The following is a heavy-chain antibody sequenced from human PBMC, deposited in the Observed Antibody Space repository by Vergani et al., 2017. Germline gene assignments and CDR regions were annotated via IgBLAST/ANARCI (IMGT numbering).Heavy chain of an antibody. J-gene: IGHJ5*02. D-gene: IGHD3-16*01. CDR2: ISYDGRNK. Sequence: QVQMVESGGGVVQPGRSLRLSCAASGFTFSSYAMHWVRQAPGKGLEGVAVISYDGRNKYYADSVKCRFSISRDNSKNTLYLQMNSLRAEDTAVYYCARDPDYPGGRNWFDPWGQGTLVTVSS. CDR1: GFTFSSYA. CDR3: ARDPDYPGGRNWFDP. V-gene: IGHV3-30*04.